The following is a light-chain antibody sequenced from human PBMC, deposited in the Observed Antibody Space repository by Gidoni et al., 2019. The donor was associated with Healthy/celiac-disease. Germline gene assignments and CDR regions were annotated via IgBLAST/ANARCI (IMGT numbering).Light chain of an antibody. V-gene: IGKV4-1*01. CDR2: WAS. CDR1: QSVLYSSNNKNY. CDR3: QQYYSTPRT. J-gene: IGKJ1*01. Sequence: DIVLTQSPASLAVSLGERATINCKSSQSVLYSSNNKNYLAWYQQKPGQPPKRLIYWASTRESGVPDRFSGSGSGTEFTLTISSLQAEDVAVYYCQQYYSTPRTFGQGTKVEIK.